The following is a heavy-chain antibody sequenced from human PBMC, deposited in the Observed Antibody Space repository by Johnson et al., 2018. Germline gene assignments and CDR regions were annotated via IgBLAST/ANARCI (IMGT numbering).Heavy chain of an antibody. J-gene: IGHJ6*02. Sequence: QVQLVQSGGGVVQPGRSLRLSCAASGFTFSRYGMHWVRQAPGKGLEWVAVIWYDGSNKYYADSVKGRFTISRDNSKNTLYLQLNSLRAEDKAVYYCARARRWGILLYYNYYGMDVWGRVTTVTSSS. V-gene: IGHV3-33*01. CDR2: IWYDGSNK. D-gene: IGHD5-18*01. CDR3: ARARRWGILLYYNYYGMDV. CDR1: GFTFSRYG.